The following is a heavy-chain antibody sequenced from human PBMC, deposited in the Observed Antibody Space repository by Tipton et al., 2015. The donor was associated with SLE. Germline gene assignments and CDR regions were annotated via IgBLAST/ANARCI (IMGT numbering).Heavy chain of an antibody. Sequence: TLSLTCTVSGGSISSSSYYWGWIRQPPGKGLEWIGEINHSGSTNYNPSLKSRVTISVDTSKNQFSLKLSSVTAADTAVYYCAREAFYYMGIWGQGTMVTVSS. J-gene: IGHJ3*02. CDR2: INHSGST. CDR3: AREAFYYMGI. CDR1: GGSISSSSYY. D-gene: IGHD3-10*01. V-gene: IGHV4-39*07.